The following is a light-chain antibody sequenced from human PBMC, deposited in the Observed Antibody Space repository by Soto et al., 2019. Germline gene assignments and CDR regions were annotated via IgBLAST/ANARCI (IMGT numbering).Light chain of an antibody. CDR3: CSYADGSTWV. CDR1: SSDVGSHNL. V-gene: IGLV2-23*01. J-gene: IGLJ3*02. Sequence: QSALTQPASVSGSPGQSITVSCTATSSDVGSHNLVSWYQQHPGKAPKLIIYEDTKRPSGISNRFSASKSGSTVSLTISGLQVEDEADYYCCSYADGSTWVFGGGTKLTVL. CDR2: EDT.